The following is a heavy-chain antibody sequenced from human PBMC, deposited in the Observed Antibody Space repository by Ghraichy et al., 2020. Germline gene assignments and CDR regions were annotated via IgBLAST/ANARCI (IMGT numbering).Heavy chain of an antibody. J-gene: IGHJ5*02. D-gene: IGHD6-19*01. CDR3: ARGRVAVAGNCWFDP. CDR2: INHSGST. Sequence: SETLSLTCAVYGGSFSGYYWSWIRQPPRKGLEWIGEINHSGSTNYNPALKSRVTISVDTSKNQFSLKLSSVTAADTAVYYCARGRVAVAGNCWFDPWGQGTLVTVSS. V-gene: IGHV4-34*01. CDR1: GGSFSGYY.